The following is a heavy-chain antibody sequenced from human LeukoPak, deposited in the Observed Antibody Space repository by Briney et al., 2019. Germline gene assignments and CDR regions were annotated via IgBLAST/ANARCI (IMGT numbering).Heavy chain of an antibody. Sequence: GGSLRLSCAASGFTFSNYGMSWVRQAPGKGLEWVSAISGSGVTTYYADSVKGRFTISRDNSKHTLYLQMNSLRAEDTAVYYCATGKGDYGFGWFDPWGQGTLVTVSS. CDR1: GFTFSNYG. D-gene: IGHD4-17*01. CDR3: ATGKGDYGFGWFDP. V-gene: IGHV3-23*01. J-gene: IGHJ5*02. CDR2: ISGSGVTT.